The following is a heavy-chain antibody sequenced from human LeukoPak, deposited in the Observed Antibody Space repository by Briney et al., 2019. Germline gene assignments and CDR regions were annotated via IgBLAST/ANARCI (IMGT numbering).Heavy chain of an antibody. J-gene: IGHJ4*02. V-gene: IGHV3-74*01. Sequence: GGSLRLSCAASGFTFSSYWMHWVRQAPGKGLVWVSRINSDGSSTSYADSVKGRFTISRDNAKNTLYLQMNSLRAEVTAVYYCARAMVIGYPGGFDYWGQGTLVTVSS. CDR2: INSDGSST. CDR1: GFTFSSYW. D-gene: IGHD2-21*01. CDR3: ARAMVIGYPGGFDY.